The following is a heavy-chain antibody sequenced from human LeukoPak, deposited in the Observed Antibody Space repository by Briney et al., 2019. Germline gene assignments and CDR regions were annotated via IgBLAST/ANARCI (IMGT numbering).Heavy chain of an antibody. CDR3: ARRAGAYSHPYDY. V-gene: IGHV3-53*01. CDR1: EFTVSSNS. J-gene: IGHJ4*02. Sequence: GGSLRLSCTVSEFTVSSNSMSWVRQAPGKGLEWVSFIYSDNTHYSDSVKGRFTISRDNSKNTLYLQMNSLRAEDTAVYYCARRAGAYSHPYDYWGQGTLVTVSS. CDR2: IYSDNT. D-gene: IGHD4/OR15-4a*01.